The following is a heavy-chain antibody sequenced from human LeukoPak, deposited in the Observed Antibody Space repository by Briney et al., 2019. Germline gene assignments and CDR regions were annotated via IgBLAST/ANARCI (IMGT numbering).Heavy chain of an antibody. D-gene: IGHD3-9*01. CDR1: GGSMSKYY. J-gene: IGHJ3*02. CDR3: ARRNILTEGEAFDI. CDR2: IYNTRNT. V-gene: IGHV4-59*08. Sequence: SETLSLTCTVSGGSMSKYYWSWIRQPPGKGLEWIGFIYNTRNTNYNPSLKSRVTISFDTSKNQFSLKLSSVTAADTAVYYCARRNILTEGEAFDIWGQGTMVTVSS.